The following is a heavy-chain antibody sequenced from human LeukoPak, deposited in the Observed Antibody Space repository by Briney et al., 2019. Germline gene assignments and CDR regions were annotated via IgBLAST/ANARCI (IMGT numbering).Heavy chain of an antibody. CDR3: ASLMVYTINRDY. Sequence: GGSLRLSCAASGLTVSSNYMSWVRQAPGKGLEWVSVIYSGGSTYYADSVKGRFTISRDNSKNTLYLQMNSLRAEDTAVYYCASLMVYTINRDYWGQGTLVTVSS. D-gene: IGHD2-8*01. CDR2: IYSGGST. J-gene: IGHJ4*02. CDR1: GLTVSSNY. V-gene: IGHV3-53*01.